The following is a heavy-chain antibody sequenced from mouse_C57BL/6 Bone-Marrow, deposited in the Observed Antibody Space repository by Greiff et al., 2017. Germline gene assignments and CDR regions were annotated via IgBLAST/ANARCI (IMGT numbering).Heavy chain of an antibody. V-gene: IGHV1-42*01. CDR3: AIYYYGSSYVFHVHYYAMDY. J-gene: IGHJ4*01. CDR2: INPSTGGT. Sequence: EVQVVESGPELVKPGASVKISCKASGYSFTGYYMNWVKQSPEKSLEWIGEINPSTGGTTYNQKFKAKATLTVDKSSSTAYMQLKSLTSEDSAVYYCAIYYYGSSYVFHVHYYAMDYWGQGTSVTVSS. D-gene: IGHD1-1*01. CDR1: GYSFTGYY.